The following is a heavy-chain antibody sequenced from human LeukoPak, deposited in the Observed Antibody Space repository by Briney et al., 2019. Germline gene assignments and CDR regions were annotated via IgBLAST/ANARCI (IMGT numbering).Heavy chain of an antibody. CDR2: IIPIFGTA. V-gene: IGHV1-69*13. Sequence: ASVKVSCTASGYTFTSFYMHWVRQAPGQGLEWMGGIIPIFGTANYAQKFQGRVTITADESTSTAYMELSSLRSEDTAVYYCARVRDCSSTSCYYWFDPWGQGTLVTVSS. J-gene: IGHJ5*02. CDR3: ARVRDCSSTSCYYWFDP. CDR1: GYTFTSFY. D-gene: IGHD2-2*01.